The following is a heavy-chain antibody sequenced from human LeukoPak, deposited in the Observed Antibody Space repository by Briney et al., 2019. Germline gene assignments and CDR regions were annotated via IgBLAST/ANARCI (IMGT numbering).Heavy chain of an antibody. CDR2: ISAYNGNT. J-gene: IGHJ4*02. D-gene: IGHD5-12*01. CDR3: ARVSCGGYGCRIQIDY. CDR1: GYTFTSYG. V-gene: IGHV1-18*01. Sequence: GASVKVSCKASGYTFTSYGISWVRQAPGQGLEWMGWISAYNGNTNYAQKLQGRVTMTTDTSTSTAYMELRSLRSDDTAVYYCARVSCGGYGCRIQIDYWGQGTLVTVSS.